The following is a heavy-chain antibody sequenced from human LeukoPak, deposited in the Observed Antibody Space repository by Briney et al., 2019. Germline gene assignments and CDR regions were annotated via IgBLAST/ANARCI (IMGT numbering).Heavy chain of an antibody. CDR3: ARSMGLSLTTYYYGMDV. CDR2: IYPGDSDT. J-gene: IGHJ6*02. D-gene: IGHD3-10*01. Sequence: GESLKISCKGSGYSFTSYWIGWVRQMPGKGLEWMGIIYPGDSDTRYRPSFQGQVTISADKSISTAYLQWSSLKASDTAMYYCARSMGLSLTTYYYGMDVWGQGTTVTVSS. V-gene: IGHV5-51*01. CDR1: GYSFTSYW.